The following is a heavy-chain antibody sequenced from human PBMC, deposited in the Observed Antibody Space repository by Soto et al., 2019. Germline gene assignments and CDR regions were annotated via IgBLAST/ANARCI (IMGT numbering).Heavy chain of an antibody. CDR3: ARGQRSVLWFGELFPYAFDI. V-gene: IGHV3-7*01. CDR1: GFTFSSYW. J-gene: IGHJ3*02. Sequence: GGSLRLSCAASGFTFSSYWMSWVRQAPGKGLEWVANIKQDGSEKYYVDSVKGRFTISRDNAKNSLYLQMNSLRAEDTAGYYCARGQRSVLWFGELFPYAFDIWGQGTMVTVSS. D-gene: IGHD3-10*01. CDR2: IKQDGSEK.